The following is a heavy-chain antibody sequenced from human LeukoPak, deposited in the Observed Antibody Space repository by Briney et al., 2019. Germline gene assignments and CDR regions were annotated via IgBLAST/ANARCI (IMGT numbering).Heavy chain of an antibody. V-gene: IGHV3-30-3*01. D-gene: IGHD3-22*01. J-gene: IGHJ4*02. CDR1: GFTFSSYA. Sequence: SGGSLRLSCAASGFTFSSYAMHWVRQAPGKGLEWVAVISYDGSNKYYADSVKGRFTISRDNSKNTLYLQMNSRRAEDTAVYYCARDQDYDSSGYYYWGQGTLVTVSS. CDR3: ARDQDYDSSGYYY. CDR2: ISYDGSNK.